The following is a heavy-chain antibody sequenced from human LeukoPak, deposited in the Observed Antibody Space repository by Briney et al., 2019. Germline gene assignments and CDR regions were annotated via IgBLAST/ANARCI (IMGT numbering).Heavy chain of an antibody. CDR3: ARGGYCSSSICYSLNAFDI. D-gene: IGHD2-2*01. CDR1: GFTFGSYT. CDR2: ISSSSGYI. V-gene: IGHV3-21*01. Sequence: GGSLRLSCAASGFTFGSYTMNWVRQAPGKGLEWVSSISSSSGYIYYADSVEGRFTISRDNAKNSLFLQMNSLRAEDTAVYYCARGGYCSSSICYSLNAFDIWGQGTMFTASS. J-gene: IGHJ3*02.